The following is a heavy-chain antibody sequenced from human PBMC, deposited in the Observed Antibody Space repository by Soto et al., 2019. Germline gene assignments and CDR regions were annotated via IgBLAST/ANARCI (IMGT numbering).Heavy chain of an antibody. CDR3: ARGFWSDYPYYYYYMDV. J-gene: IGHJ6*03. D-gene: IGHD3-3*01. V-gene: IGHV1-8*01. Sequence: ASAKVSCKASGYTFTSYDINWVRQATGQGLEWMGWMNPNSGNTGYAQKFQGRVTMTRNTSISTAYMELSSLRSEDTAVYYCARGFWSDYPYYYYYMDVWGKGTTVTVSS. CDR1: GYTFTSYD. CDR2: MNPNSGNT.